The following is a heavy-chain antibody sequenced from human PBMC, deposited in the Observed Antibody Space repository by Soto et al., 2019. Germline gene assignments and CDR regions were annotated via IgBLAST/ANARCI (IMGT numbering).Heavy chain of an antibody. D-gene: IGHD3-10*01. CDR3: ARDCPVGVYGSGSHPTPYGMDV. V-gene: IGHV4-31*03. Sequence: PSETLSLTCTVSGGSISSGGYYWSWIRQHPGKGLEWIGYIYYSGSTYYNPSLKSRVTISVDTSKNQFSLKLSSVTAADTAVYYCARDCPVGVYGSGSHPTPYGMDVWGQGTTVTLAS. CDR2: IYYSGST. J-gene: IGHJ6*02. CDR1: GGSISSGGYY.